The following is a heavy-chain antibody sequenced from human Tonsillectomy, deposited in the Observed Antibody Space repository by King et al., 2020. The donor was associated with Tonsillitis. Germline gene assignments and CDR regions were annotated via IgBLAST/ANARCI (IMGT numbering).Heavy chain of an antibody. CDR1: GFTFSDHH. D-gene: IGHD3-22*01. Sequence: VQLVESGGGLVQPGRSLRLSCAASGFTFSDHHMDWVRQAPGKGLEWVGRIRNKRNRYSTEYGASVRGRFTISRDESKNSRYLQMNSLKTEDTAVYYCVRVNYYDGRGYSLDAFDIWGQGTMVIVSS. CDR3: VRVNYYDGRGYSLDAFDI. V-gene: IGHV3-72*01. J-gene: IGHJ3*02. CDR2: IRNKRNRYST.